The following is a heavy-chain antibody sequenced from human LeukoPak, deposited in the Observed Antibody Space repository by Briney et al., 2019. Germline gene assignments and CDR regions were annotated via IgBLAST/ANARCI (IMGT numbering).Heavy chain of an antibody. CDR2: ISGSDDST. D-gene: IGHD2-15*01. CDR1: GFIFSNYA. V-gene: IGHV3-23*01. CDR3: AKSRSGGGSCYNY. Sequence: GGSLRLSCAASGFIFSNYAMSWVRQAPGKGLEWVSTISGSDDSTYYADSVRGQFTISRDNSKNTLYLQMNSLRAEDTAVYYCAKSRSGGGSCYNYWGQGTLVTVSS. J-gene: IGHJ4*02.